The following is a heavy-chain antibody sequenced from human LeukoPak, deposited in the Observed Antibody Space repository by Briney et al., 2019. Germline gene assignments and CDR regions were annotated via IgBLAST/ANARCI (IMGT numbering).Heavy chain of an antibody. Sequence: GGSLTLSCAVSGFTSSNAWMSWVRQAPGKGLEWVGRIKSKTNGGTRDYAAPVKGRFTISRDDSKNTLYLQMNSLKTEDTAVYYCTTFDYAAFLIWGQGTMVTVSS. D-gene: IGHD4/OR15-4a*01. CDR2: IKSKTNGGTR. V-gene: IGHV3-15*01. J-gene: IGHJ3*02. CDR1: GFTSSNAW. CDR3: TTFDYAAFLI.